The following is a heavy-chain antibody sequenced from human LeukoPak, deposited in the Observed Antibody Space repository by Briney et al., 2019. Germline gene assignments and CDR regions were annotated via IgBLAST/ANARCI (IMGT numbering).Heavy chain of an antibody. CDR2: INHSGST. D-gene: IGHD5-18*01. Sequence: SETLSLTCAVYGGSFSGYYWSWIRQPPGKGLEWIGEINHSGSTNYNPSLKSRVTISVDTSKNQYSLKLSSVTAADTAVYYCASERYSYGSFDYWGQGTLVTVSS. CDR1: GGSFSGYY. V-gene: IGHV4-34*01. J-gene: IGHJ4*02. CDR3: ASERYSYGSFDY.